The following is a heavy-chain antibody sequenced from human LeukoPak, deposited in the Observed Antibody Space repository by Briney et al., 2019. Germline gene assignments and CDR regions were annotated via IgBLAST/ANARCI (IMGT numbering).Heavy chain of an antibody. Sequence: PGGSLRLSCAASGFTFSSYSMNWVRQAPGKGLEWVSYISSSSSTIYYADSVKGRFTISRDNAKNSLYLQMNSLRAEDTAVYYCARDRYDFWSGYYPDAFDIWGQGTMVTVSS. D-gene: IGHD3-3*01. CDR1: GFTFSSYS. CDR3: ARDRYDFWSGYYPDAFDI. CDR2: ISSSSSTI. J-gene: IGHJ3*02. V-gene: IGHV3-48*04.